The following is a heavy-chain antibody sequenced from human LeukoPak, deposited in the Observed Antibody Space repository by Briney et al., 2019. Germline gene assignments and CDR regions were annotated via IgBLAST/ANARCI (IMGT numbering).Heavy chain of an antibody. V-gene: IGHV1-8*01. Sequence: ASVKVSCKASGYTFTSYDINWVRQATGQGLEWMGWMNPNSGNTGYAQKFQGRVTMTRNTSISTAYMELSSLRSEDTAVYYCARGGYSGYVSLLGRGYYYMDVWGKGTTVIVSS. CDR3: ARGGYSGYVSLLGRGYYYMDV. CDR1: GYTFTSYD. CDR2: MNPNSGNT. D-gene: IGHD5-12*01. J-gene: IGHJ6*03.